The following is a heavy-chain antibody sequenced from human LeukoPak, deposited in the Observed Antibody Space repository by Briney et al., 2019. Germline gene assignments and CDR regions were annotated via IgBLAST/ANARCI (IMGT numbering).Heavy chain of an antibody. Sequence: SVKVSCKASGYTFTSYGISWVRQAPGQGLEWMGRIIPILGIANYAQKFQGRVTITADKSTSTAYMELSSLRSEDTAVYYCARAGRGTSSWGYWGQGTLVTVSS. V-gene: IGHV1-69*04. D-gene: IGHD2-2*01. CDR1: GYTFTSYG. CDR3: ARAGRGTSSWGY. CDR2: IIPILGIA. J-gene: IGHJ4*02.